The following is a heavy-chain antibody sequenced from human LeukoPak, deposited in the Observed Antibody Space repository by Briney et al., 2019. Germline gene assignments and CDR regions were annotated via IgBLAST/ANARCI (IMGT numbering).Heavy chain of an antibody. D-gene: IGHD1-1*01. V-gene: IGHV3-30*04. CDR1: GFTFSSYA. Sequence: GGSLRISCAASGFTFSSYAMHRVRQAPGKGLEWVAVISYDGSNKYYADSVKGRFTISRDNSKNTLYLQMNSLRAEDTAVYYCATDSPETAAFDYWGQGTLVTVSS. CDR3: ATDSPETAAFDY. CDR2: ISYDGSNK. J-gene: IGHJ4*02.